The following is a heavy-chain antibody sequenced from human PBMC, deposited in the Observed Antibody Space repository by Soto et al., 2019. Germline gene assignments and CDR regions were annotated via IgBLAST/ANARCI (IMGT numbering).Heavy chain of an antibody. CDR2: IYWDDEK. Sequence: QITLKESGPTLVKSTQTLTLTCTFSGFSLSTRGVGVAWIRQPPGKALEWLTLIYWDDEKHYSPSLKSSITITKDTSKNQVVLTMTNIEHVDTATYYCAQFMGNGIIIRDYWGQGTLVTVSS. V-gene: IGHV2-5*02. D-gene: IGHD1-26*01. CDR3: AQFMGNGIIIRDY. J-gene: IGHJ4*02. CDR1: GFSLSTRGVG.